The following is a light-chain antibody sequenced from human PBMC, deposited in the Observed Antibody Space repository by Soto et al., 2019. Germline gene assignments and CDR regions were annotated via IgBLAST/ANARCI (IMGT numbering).Light chain of an antibody. CDR3: QQSSRTPLT. CDR2: AAS. Sequence: DIQMTQFPSSLSASVGDRVTITCRASQSIRNYLHWYQQKPGKAPKLLIYAASSLKSGVPSRFSGSGSGTDFTLNISSLQPEDFATYHCQQSSRTPLTFGGGTKVAIK. CDR1: QSIRNY. V-gene: IGKV1-39*01. J-gene: IGKJ4*01.